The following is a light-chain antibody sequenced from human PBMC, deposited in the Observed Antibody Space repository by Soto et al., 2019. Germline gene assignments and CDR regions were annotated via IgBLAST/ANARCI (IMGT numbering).Light chain of an antibody. V-gene: IGKV3D-7*01. Sequence: EIVMTQSPATLSLPPGERATLSCRASQSVSSSYLSWYQQKPGQAPRLLIYGASTRATGIPARFSGSGSGTDFTLTISSLQPEDFAVYYCQQDYNLPPLTFGGGTKVDIX. CDR1: QSVSSSY. CDR3: QQDYNLPPLT. CDR2: GAS. J-gene: IGKJ4*01.